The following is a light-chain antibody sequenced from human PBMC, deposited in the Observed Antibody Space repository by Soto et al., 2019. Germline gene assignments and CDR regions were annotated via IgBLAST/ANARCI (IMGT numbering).Light chain of an antibody. CDR3: QQYDHWPRGT. J-gene: IGKJ2*01. V-gene: IGKV3-20*01. CDR1: QSVTNTY. Sequence: EIVLTQSPGTLSLSPGERATLSCRASQSVTNTYLAWYQQKPGQAPRLLIYGVSSRATGTPDRFSASGSGTEFTLTISSLQSEDFAVYYCQQYDHWPRGTFGQGTKLEI. CDR2: GVS.